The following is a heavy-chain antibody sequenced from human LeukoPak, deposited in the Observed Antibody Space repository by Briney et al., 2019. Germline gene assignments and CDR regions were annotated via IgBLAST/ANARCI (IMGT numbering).Heavy chain of an antibody. CDR2: ISSSSTYI. V-gene: IGHV3-21*06. J-gene: IGHJ4*02. CDR3: ARERFHGSGAPKYDY. Sequence: PGGSLRLSCAASGFTFSDYSMIWVRQAPGKGLEWISYISSSSTYIYYADSVKGRFTISRDNGKNSLYLQMSSLRVEDRATYYCARERFHGSGAPKYDYWGQGALVTVSS. CDR1: GFTFSDYS. D-gene: IGHD3-10*01.